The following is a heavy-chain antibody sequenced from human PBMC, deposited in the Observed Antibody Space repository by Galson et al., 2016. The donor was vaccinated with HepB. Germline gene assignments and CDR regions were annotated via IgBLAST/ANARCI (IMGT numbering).Heavy chain of an antibody. V-gene: IGHV4-4*02. D-gene: IGHD1-26*01. CDR3: ARGGTYYIGY. CDR2: IFHTGVM. CDR1: GDSVSNSNW. Sequence: SETLSLTCAVSGDSVSNSNWWSWVRQPPGKGLEWIGEIFHTGVMNYNPSHKSRFTISVDMSENLLSLKLSSVTAADTAMYYCARGGTYYIGYWGQGALVPVSS. J-gene: IGHJ4*02.